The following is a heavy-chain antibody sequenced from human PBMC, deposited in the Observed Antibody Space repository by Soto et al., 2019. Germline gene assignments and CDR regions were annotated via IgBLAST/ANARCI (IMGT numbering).Heavy chain of an antibody. CDR2: IIPIADTT. J-gene: IGHJ6*02. CDR1: GGTFSSYA. D-gene: IGHD2-2*01. CDR3: ARSQGSSTSLEIYYYYYYGMDV. V-gene: IGHV1-69*01. Sequence: QVQLVQSGAEVKKPGSSVKVSCKASGGTFSSYAISWVRQAPGQGLEWMGGIIPIADTTNYAQKFQGRVTITAXXXXXXXYXXLXXXRSEDTAVYYCARSQGSSTSLEIYYYYYYGMDVWGQGTTVTVSS.